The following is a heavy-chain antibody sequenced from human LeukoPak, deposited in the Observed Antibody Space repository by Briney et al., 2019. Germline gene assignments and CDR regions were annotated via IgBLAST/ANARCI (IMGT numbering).Heavy chain of an antibody. J-gene: IGHJ1*01. CDR2: ISSSSSYI. V-gene: IGHV3-21*01. Sequence: PGGSLRLSCAGSGFTFSSYSMNWFRQAPGKGLEWVSSISSSSSYIYYADSVRGRFTISRDNAKNSLYLQMNSLRAEDTAVYYCVRDRCSTTSCYFQLWGRGTLVTVSS. D-gene: IGHD2-2*01. CDR3: VRDRCSTTSCYFQL. CDR1: GFTFSSYS.